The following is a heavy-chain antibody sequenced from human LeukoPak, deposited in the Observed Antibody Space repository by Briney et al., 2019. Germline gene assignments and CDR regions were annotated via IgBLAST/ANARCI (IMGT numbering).Heavy chain of an antibody. J-gene: IGHJ3*02. V-gene: IGHV4-39*07. D-gene: IGHD3-3*01. CDR3: ARKYYDFWSGYYTNAFDI. CDR2: IYYRGNT. CDR1: GDSISNNNYH. Sequence: SETLSPTCIVSGDSISNNNYHWGWIRQPPGKGLEWIASIYYRGNTYYNPSLKSRGTISVDTSKNQFSLRLSSVTAADTAVYYCARKYYDFWSGYYTNAFDIWGQGTMVTVSS.